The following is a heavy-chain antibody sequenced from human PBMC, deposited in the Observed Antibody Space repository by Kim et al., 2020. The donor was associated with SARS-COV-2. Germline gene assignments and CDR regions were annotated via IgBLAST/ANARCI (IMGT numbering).Heavy chain of an antibody. J-gene: IGHJ5*02. V-gene: IGHV3-74*01. D-gene: IGHD4-17*01. Sequence: GGSLRLSCAASGFTFSSYWMHWVRQAPGKGLVWVSRINSDGSRTNYADSVKGRFTISRDNAKNTLYLQMNSLRAEDTAVYYCARVDYGDYWFDPWGQGTLVTVSS. CDR3: ARVDYGDYWFDP. CDR1: GFTFSSYW. CDR2: INSDGSRT.